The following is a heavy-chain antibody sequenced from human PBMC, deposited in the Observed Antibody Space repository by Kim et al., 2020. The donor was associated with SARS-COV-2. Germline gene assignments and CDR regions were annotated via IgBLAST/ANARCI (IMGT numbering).Heavy chain of an antibody. Sequence: GGSLRLSCIGYGFIFGDYPMTWFRQAPGKGLEWVGFIRTKTYGGKAEYAASVKGRFTISRDESKNIAYLQMNSLKTEDTAFYYCTRGDAGVYPFFDYWGQGTLVTVSS. CDR3: TRGDAGVYPFFDY. D-gene: IGHD4-17*01. V-gene: IGHV3-49*03. J-gene: IGHJ4*02. CDR1: GFIFGDYP. CDR2: IRTKTYGGKA.